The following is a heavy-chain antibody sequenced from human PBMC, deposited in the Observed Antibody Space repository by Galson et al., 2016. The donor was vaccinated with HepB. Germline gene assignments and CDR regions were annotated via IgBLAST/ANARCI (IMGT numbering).Heavy chain of an antibody. CDR2: INTDNGNT. D-gene: IGHD2-15*01. J-gene: IGHJ4*02. CDR1: GYTFTSYG. CDR3: ATAGAQGYCTGGSCNSDVNY. V-gene: IGHV1-18*01. Sequence: SCKASGYTFTSYGISWVRQAPGQGLEWMGWINTDNGNTNYAQKLQGRVSMTTDTSTTTAYMDLRSLRADDAAVYYCATAGAQGYCTGGSCNSDVNYWGQGTLVTVSS.